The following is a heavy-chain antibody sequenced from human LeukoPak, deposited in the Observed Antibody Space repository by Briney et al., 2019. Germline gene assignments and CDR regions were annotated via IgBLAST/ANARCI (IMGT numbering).Heavy chain of an antibody. CDR3: ASFYVWGSYYPDY. D-gene: IGHD3-16*01. CDR2: ISSSGSSI. Sequence: GSLRLSCAASGFTFSTYEMDWVRQAPGKGLELVSYISSSGSSIYYADSVKGRFTISRDNAKNSLYLQMNGLRAEDTAVYYCASFYVWGSYYPDYWGQGTLVTVSS. J-gene: IGHJ4*02. CDR1: GFTFSTYE. V-gene: IGHV3-48*03.